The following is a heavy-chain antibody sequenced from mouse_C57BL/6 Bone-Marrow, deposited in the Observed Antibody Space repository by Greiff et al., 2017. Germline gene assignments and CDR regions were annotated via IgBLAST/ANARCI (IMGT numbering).Heavy chain of an antibody. CDR2: IWSGGST. J-gene: IGHJ4*01. CDR1: GFSLTSYG. CDR3: SRRVPYYYAMDY. V-gene: IGHV2-2*01. Sequence: VQLQESGPGLVQPSQSLSITCTVSGFSLTSYGVNWVSQSPGKGLEWLGVIWSGGSTDYNAAFISRLSISKDYSKCQVFFKMNSLQADDTAIYYCSRRVPYYYAMDYWGQGTSVTVSS.